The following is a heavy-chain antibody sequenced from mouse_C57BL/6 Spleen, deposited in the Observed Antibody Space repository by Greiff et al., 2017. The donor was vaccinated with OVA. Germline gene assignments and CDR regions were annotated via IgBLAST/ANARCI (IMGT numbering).Heavy chain of an antibody. CDR2: ISSGSSTI. Sequence: EVQVVESGGGLVKPGGSLKLSCAASGFTFSDYGMHWVRQAPEKGLEWVAYISSGSSTIYYADTVKGRFTISRDTAKNTLFLQITSLRSEDTAMYYCARWISPHYYGSFYAMDYWGQGTSVTVSS. D-gene: IGHD1-1*01. V-gene: IGHV5-17*01. CDR3: ARWISPHYYGSFYAMDY. CDR1: GFTFSDYG. J-gene: IGHJ4*01.